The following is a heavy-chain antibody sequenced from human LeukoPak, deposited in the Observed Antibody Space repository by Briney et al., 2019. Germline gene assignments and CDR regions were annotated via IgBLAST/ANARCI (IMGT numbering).Heavy chain of an antibody. Sequence: GGSLRLSCAASGFTVSNNYMNWGRQAPGKGLEWVSAIHRGETTHYADSVKGRFTISRDNSKNTLYLQMNDLRAEDTAVYYCARDYYGSGSYQFDYWGQGTLVTVSS. CDR3: ARDYYGSGSYQFDY. V-gene: IGHV3-66*01. CDR2: IHRGETT. D-gene: IGHD3-10*01. CDR1: GFTVSNNY. J-gene: IGHJ4*02.